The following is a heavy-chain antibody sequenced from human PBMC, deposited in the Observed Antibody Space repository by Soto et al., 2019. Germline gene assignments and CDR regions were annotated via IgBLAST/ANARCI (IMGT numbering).Heavy chain of an antibody. Sequence: QVHLVQSGAEVKKPGASVKVSCKASGYTFTSYGITWVRQAPGQGLEWMGWISAHNGNTDYAQKLQSRDIVTRDTSTSTAYMERRSLRSDDTAVYYCARGRYGDYWGQGALVTVSS. CDR2: ISAHNGNT. D-gene: IGHD1-1*01. CDR1: GYTFTSYG. CDR3: ARGRYGDY. V-gene: IGHV1-18*01. J-gene: IGHJ4*02.